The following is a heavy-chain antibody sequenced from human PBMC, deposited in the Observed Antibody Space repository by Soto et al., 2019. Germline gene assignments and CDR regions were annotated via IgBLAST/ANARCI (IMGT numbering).Heavy chain of an antibody. CDR3: ASRYDSSGYYPKPMGYYGMDV. D-gene: IGHD3-22*01. CDR2: INPNSGGT. J-gene: IGHJ6*02. Sequence: ASVKVSCKASGYTFTGYYMHWVRQAPGQGPEWMGWINPNSGGTNYAQKFQGRVTMTRDTSISTAYMELSRLRSDDTAVYYCASRYDSSGYYPKPMGYYGMDVWGQGTTVTVSS. V-gene: IGHV1-2*02. CDR1: GYTFTGYY.